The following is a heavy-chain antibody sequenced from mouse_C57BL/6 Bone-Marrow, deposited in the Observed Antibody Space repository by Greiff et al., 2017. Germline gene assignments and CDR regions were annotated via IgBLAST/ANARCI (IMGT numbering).Heavy chain of an antibody. V-gene: IGHV1-69*01. CDR3: ARALLYYVYDY. CDR2: IDPSDSYT. Sequence: QVQLQQPGAELVMPGASVKLSCKASGYTFTSYWMHWVKQRPGQGLEWIGEIDPSDSYTNYNQKFKGKSTLTVDKSSSTAYMQLSSLTSEDSAVYYCARALLYYVYDYWGQGTTLTVSS. CDR1: GYTFTSYW. J-gene: IGHJ2*01. D-gene: IGHD1-1*01.